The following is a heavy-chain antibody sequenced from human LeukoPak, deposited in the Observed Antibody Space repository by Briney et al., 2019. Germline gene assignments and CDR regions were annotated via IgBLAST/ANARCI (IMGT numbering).Heavy chain of an antibody. D-gene: IGHD3-22*01. CDR2: IYSGGST. J-gene: IGHJ4*02. V-gene: IGHV3-53*01. Sequence: XXXPXKXLXXVSVIYSGGSTYYADSVKGRFTISRDNSKNTLYLQMNSLRAEDTAVYYCARGGLPIIGYYYDYWGQGTLVTVSS. CDR3: ARGGLPIIGYYYDY.